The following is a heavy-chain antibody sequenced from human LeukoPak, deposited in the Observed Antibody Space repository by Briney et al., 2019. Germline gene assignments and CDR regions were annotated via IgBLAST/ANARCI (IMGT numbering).Heavy chain of an antibody. V-gene: IGHV3-30*02. CDR3: AKLHGDFLPAHY. CDR1: GFTFSSYW. J-gene: IGHJ4*02. D-gene: IGHD4-17*01. CDR2: LHYDGIKK. Sequence: GGSLRLSCAVSGFTFSSYWMSWVRQAPGKGLEWVASLHYDGIKKYYAASVKGRFTISRDSSKNTLVLQMNTLRVEDTALYYCAKLHGDFLPAHYWGQGTLVTVSS.